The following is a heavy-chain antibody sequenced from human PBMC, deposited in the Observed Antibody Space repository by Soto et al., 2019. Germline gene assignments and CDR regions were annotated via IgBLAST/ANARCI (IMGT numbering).Heavy chain of an antibody. CDR2: INAGNGNT. CDR3: ATIDMSIGGYVY. CDR1: GYTFTSYA. J-gene: IGHJ4*02. V-gene: IGHV1-3*01. Sequence: ASVKVSCKASGYTFTSYAMNWVRQAPGQRLEWMGRINAGNGNTKYSQKFQGRVTITRDTSASTAYMELSSLRSEDTAVYYCATIDMSIGGYVYWGQGALVTVSS. D-gene: IGHD5-12*01.